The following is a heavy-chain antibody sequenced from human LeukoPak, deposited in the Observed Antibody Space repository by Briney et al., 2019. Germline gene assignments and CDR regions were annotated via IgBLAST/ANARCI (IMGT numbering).Heavy chain of an antibody. Sequence: TGGSLRLSCAASGFTFSSYWMSWVRQAPGKGLEWVANIKQDGSEKYYVDSVKGRFTISRDNAKNSLYLQMNSLRAEDTAVYYCARAPYSGSYFYFDYWGQGTLVTVSS. D-gene: IGHD1-26*01. CDR1: GFTFSSYW. V-gene: IGHV3-7*01. CDR2: IKQDGSEK. CDR3: ARAPYSGSYFYFDY. J-gene: IGHJ4*02.